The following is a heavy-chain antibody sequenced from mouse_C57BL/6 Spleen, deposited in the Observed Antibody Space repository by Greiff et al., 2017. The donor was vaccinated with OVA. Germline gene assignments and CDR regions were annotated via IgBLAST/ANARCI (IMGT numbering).Heavy chain of an antibody. CDR2: IYPRSGNT. J-gene: IGHJ4*01. Sequence: VKLVESGAELARPGASVKLSCKASGYTFTSYGISWVKQTTGQGLEWIGEIYPRSGNTYYNEKFKGKATLTADKSSSTAYMELRSLTSEDSAVYFCARNYYGSSLYAMDYWGQGTSVTVSS. CDR3: ARNYYGSSLYAMDY. V-gene: IGHV1-81*01. D-gene: IGHD1-1*01. CDR1: GYTFTSYG.